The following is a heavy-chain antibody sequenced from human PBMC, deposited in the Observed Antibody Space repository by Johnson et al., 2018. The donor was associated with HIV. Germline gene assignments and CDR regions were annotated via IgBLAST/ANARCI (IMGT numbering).Heavy chain of an antibody. CDR3: ARDGYSSGWYGNDAFDI. CDR1: GFTFDDYG. CDR2: IRYDGGNK. J-gene: IGHJ3*02. D-gene: IGHD6-19*01. Sequence: VQLVESGGGVVRPGGSLRLSCAASGFTFDDYGMSWVRQGPGKRLEWVAFIRYDGGNKYYADSVKGRFTISRDNSKNTMYLQMNSLRAEDTAVSYCARDGYSSGWYGNDAFDIWGQGTMVTVSS. V-gene: IGHV3-33*08.